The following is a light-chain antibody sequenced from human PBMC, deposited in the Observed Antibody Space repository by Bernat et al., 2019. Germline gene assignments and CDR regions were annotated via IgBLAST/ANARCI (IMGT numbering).Light chain of an antibody. CDR3: QQSYSTPF. V-gene: IGKV1-39*01. CDR2: AAS. Sequence: DIQMTQSPSSLSASVGDRVTITCRASQSISSYLNWYQQKPGKAPKLLIYAASSLQSGVPSRFSGSGSGTDFTLTISSLQPEDFATYYCQQSYSTPFFGQATKVEIK. CDR1: QSISSY. J-gene: IGKJ1*01.